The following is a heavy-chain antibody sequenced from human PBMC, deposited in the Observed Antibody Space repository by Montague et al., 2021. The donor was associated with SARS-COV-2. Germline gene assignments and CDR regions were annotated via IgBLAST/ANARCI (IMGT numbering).Heavy chain of an antibody. CDR3: ARARIQLWAVKEFDY. V-gene: IGHV4-31*02. J-gene: IGHJ4*02. Sequence: IYYSGSTYYNPSLNSRVTISVNTSKNQFSLKLSSVTAADTAVYYCARARIQLWAVKEFDYWGKGTLVT. CDR2: IYYSGST. D-gene: IGHD5-18*01.